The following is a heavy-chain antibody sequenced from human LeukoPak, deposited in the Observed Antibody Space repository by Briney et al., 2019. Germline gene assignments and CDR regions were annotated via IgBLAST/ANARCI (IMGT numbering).Heavy chain of an antibody. CDR1: GYTFTGYY. CDR2: INPSGGST. CDR3: ARDGSWRRGYYLYYFDY. V-gene: IGHV1-46*01. D-gene: IGHD3-22*01. J-gene: IGHJ4*02. Sequence: ASVKVSCKASGYTFTGYYMHWVRQAPGQGLEWMGIINPSGGSTSYAQKFQGRVTMTRDTSTSTVYMELSSLRSEDTAVYYCARDGSWRRGYYLYYFDYWGQGTLVTVSS.